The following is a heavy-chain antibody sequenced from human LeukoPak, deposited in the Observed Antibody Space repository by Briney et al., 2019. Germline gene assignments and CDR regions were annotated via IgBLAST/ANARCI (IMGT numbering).Heavy chain of an antibody. J-gene: IGHJ4*02. V-gene: IGHV3-11*04. CDR2: VSTGGSSI. CDR1: GFTLRDY. Sequence: PGGSLRLSCVASGFTLRDYMSWIRQAPGKGLEWISCVSTGGSSIYYADSVKGRFTISRDNAENSLYLQMNSLRAEDTAIYYCASDGNYYDSSGTVDYWGQGTLVTVSS. CDR3: ASDGNYYDSSGTVDY. D-gene: IGHD3-22*01.